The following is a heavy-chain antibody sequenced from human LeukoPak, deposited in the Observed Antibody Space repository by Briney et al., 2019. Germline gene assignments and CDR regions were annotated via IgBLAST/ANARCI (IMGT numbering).Heavy chain of an antibody. V-gene: IGHV3-21*01. J-gene: IGHJ4*02. CDR3: ARGRGTVADPYLDY. D-gene: IGHD6-19*01. CDR1: GFTFNSYN. CDR2: ISSSSGHI. Sequence: KTGGSLRLSCAASGFTFNSYNMNWVSQPPGKGMEWVSSISSSSGHIHYADSVKGRFTISRDNANNSLYLQMNSLRDEDTAVYYCARGRGTVADPYLDYWSQGTLVTVSS.